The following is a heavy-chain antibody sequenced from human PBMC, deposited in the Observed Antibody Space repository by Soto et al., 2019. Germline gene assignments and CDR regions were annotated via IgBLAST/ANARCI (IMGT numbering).Heavy chain of an antibody. D-gene: IGHD6-19*01. Sequence: QVQLVESGGGVVQPGRSLRLSCAASGFTFSSYGMHWVRQAPGKGLEWVAVISYDGSNKYYADSVKGRFTISRDNSKNTLYLQMNSLRAEDTAVYYCAKDRLVRPAFDYWGQGTLVTVSS. CDR1: GFTFSSYG. V-gene: IGHV3-30*18. CDR2: ISYDGSNK. J-gene: IGHJ4*02. CDR3: AKDRLVRPAFDY.